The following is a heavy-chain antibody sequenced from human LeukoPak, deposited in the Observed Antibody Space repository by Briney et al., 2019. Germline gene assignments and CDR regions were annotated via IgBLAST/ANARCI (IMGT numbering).Heavy chain of an antibody. CDR3: MTWDYCSSTSCYTGSGY. Sequence: TGGSLRLSCAASGFTFSNAWMSWVRQAPGKGLEWVGRIKSKTDGGTTDYAAPVKGRFTISRDDSKNTLYLQMNSLKTEDTAVYYCMTWDYCSSTSCYTGSGYWGQGTLVTVSP. CDR1: GFTFSNAW. V-gene: IGHV3-15*01. D-gene: IGHD2-2*02. J-gene: IGHJ4*02. CDR2: IKSKTDGGTT.